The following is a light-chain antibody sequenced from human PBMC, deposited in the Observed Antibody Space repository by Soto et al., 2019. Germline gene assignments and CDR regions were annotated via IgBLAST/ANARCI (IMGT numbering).Light chain of an antibody. CDR1: SSDVGGYNL. J-gene: IGLJ1*01. CDR2: DVS. CDR3: SSYTTSYTYV. Sequence: QFVLTQPGSGFWSPGHSVPLSCAGTSSDVGGYNLVPWYQQHQGKAPQLMIYDVSSRPSGVSNRFSGSKSGNTASLTISGLQAEDEADYYGSSYTTSYTYVFGTGTKVT. V-gene: IGLV2-14*03.